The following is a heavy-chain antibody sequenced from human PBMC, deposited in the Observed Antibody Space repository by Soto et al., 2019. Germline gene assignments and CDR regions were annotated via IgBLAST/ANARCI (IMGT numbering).Heavy chain of an antibody. J-gene: IGHJ4*02. CDR3: ARQIYDSDTGPHFQHYFDS. CDR1: GYTFTDYW. Sequence: PGESLKISCKGSGYTFTDYWIGWVRQLPGKGLEWMGIIYPGDSDTRYSPSFQGHVTITVAKSTTTAYLQWSTLRASDTAMYYCARQIYDSDTGPHFQHYFDSWGQGTPVTVS. D-gene: IGHD3-22*01. CDR2: IYPGDSDT. V-gene: IGHV5-51*01.